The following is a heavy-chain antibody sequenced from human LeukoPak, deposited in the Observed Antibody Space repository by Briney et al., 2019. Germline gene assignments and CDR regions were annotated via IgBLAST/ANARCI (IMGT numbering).Heavy chain of an antibody. CDR1: GYTFTGYY. J-gene: IGHJ4*02. CDR3: ARDFSQWLVPGY. CDR2: INPNSGGT. Sequence: EASVKVSCKASGYTFTGYYMHWVRQAPGQGLEWMGRINPNSGGTNYAQKFQGRVTMTRDTSISTAYMELIRLRSDDTAVYYCARDFSQWLVPGYWGQGTLVTVSS. D-gene: IGHD6-19*01. V-gene: IGHV1-2*06.